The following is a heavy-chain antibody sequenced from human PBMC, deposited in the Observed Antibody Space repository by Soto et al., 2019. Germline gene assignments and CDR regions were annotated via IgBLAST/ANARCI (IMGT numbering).Heavy chain of an antibody. V-gene: IGHV4-31*11. J-gene: IGHJ4*02. CDR1: GGSISRGDYY. Sequence: QVQLQESGPGLVKPSQTLSLTCAVSGGSISRGDYYWTWIRQHPGKGLEWIGYIYYSGAASYSPFLKSRVTISPDTSKNQFSLNLNSVTAADTAVYYCARAHCSGGSCYFLDYWGQGILVTVSS. D-gene: IGHD2-15*01. CDR3: ARAHCSGGSCYFLDY. CDR2: IYYSGAA.